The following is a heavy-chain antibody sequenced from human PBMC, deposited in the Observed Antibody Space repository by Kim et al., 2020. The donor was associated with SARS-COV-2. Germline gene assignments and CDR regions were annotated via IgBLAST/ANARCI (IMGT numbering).Heavy chain of an antibody. CDR1: GDSVSSNSAA. Sequence: SQTLSLTCAISGDSVSSNSAAWNWIRQSPSRGLQWLGRTYYRSKWYNDSALSVKGRITINPDTSKNQFSLHLDSVTPEDTAVYYCARGGVFFDSWGQGTLVTVSS. J-gene: IGHJ4*02. CDR2: TYYRSKWYN. V-gene: IGHV6-1*01. CDR3: ARGGVFFDS. D-gene: IGHD2-8*01.